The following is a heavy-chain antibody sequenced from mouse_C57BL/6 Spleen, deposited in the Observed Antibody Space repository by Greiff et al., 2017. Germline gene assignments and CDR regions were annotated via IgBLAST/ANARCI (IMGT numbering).Heavy chain of an antibody. CDR2: INPSAGGT. CDR3: ARSYDYDWFAY. Sequence: EVQLQQSGPELVKPGASVKISCKASGYSFTGYYMNWVKQSPEKSLEWIGEINPSAGGTTYNQKFKAKATLTVDKSSSTAYMQLKSLTSEDSAVYYCARSYDYDWFAYWGQGTLVTVSA. V-gene: IGHV1-42*01. J-gene: IGHJ3*01. D-gene: IGHD2-4*01. CDR1: GYSFTGYY.